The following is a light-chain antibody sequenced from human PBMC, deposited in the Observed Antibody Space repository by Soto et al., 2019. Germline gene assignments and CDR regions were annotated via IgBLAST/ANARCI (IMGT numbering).Light chain of an antibody. J-gene: IGLJ2*01. CDR1: NIGSKS. Sequence: SYELTQPPSVSEAPGQTATITCGGNNIGSKSVHWYQQKPGQAPALVVSDASDRPSGIPERFSGSNSGNTATLTISGVEAGDEADYYCQVWDSSSDHVVFGGGTKLTVL. CDR3: QVWDSSSDHVV. CDR2: DAS. V-gene: IGLV3-21*02.